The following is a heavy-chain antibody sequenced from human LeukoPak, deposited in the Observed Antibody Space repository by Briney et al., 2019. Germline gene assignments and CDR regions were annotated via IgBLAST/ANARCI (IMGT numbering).Heavy chain of an antibody. CDR1: GFTFSSYG. J-gene: IGHJ4*02. D-gene: IGHD3-22*01. Sequence: GGTLRLSCAASGFTFSSYGMSWVRQAPGKGLEWVSAISGSGGSTYYADSVKGRFAISRDNSKNTLYLQMNSLRAEDTAVYYCAKARDDSSGYYQVLFDYWGQGSLVTVSS. V-gene: IGHV3-23*01. CDR3: AKARDDSSGYYQVLFDY. CDR2: ISGSGGST.